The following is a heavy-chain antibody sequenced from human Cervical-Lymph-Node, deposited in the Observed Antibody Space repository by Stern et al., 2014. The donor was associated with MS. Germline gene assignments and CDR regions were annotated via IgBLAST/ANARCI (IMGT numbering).Heavy chain of an antibody. CDR3: ARDVSSTGCGNWSAP. Sequence: VQLVESGAEVKKPGASVKVSCKASQYTFTGYYIHWVRQAPGQGLEWMGWINPNSGGTHYAQKFQGRVTMTRDTSIRSAYTEVSSGRSDATAVYYCARDVSSTGCGNWSAPWGQGTLVTVSS. D-gene: IGHD2-2*01. J-gene: IGHJ5*02. V-gene: IGHV1-2*02. CDR1: QYTFTGYY. CDR2: INPNSGGT.